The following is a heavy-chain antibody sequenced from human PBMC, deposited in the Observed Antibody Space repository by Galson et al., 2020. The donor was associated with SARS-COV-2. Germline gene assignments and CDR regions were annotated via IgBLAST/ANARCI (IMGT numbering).Heavy chain of an antibody. D-gene: IGHD3-22*01. CDR2: IYTSGST. CDR3: ARALSEYYYDSSGYPPNDYYYGMDV. Sequence: SETLSLTCTVSGGSISSGSYYWSWIRQPAGKGLEWIGRIYTSGSTNYNPSLKSRVTISVDTSKNQFSLKLSSVTAADTAVYYCARALSEYYYDSSGYPPNDYYYGMDVWGQGTTVTVSS. CDR1: GGSISSGSYY. J-gene: IGHJ6*02. V-gene: IGHV4-61*02.